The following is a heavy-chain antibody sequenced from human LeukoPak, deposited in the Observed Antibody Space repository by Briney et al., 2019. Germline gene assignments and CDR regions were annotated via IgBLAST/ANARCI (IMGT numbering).Heavy chain of an antibody. V-gene: IGHV3-23*01. D-gene: IGHD3-10*01. CDR2: ISGSGGST. CDR3: AKLEGLLWFGEPYFGY. CDR1: GFTFSSYA. Sequence: PGGSLRLSCAASGFTFSSYAMSWVRQAPGKGLEWVSAISGSGGSTYYADSVKGRFTISRDNSKNTLYLQMNSLRAEDTAVYYCAKLEGLLWFGEPYFGYWGQGTLVTVSS. J-gene: IGHJ4*02.